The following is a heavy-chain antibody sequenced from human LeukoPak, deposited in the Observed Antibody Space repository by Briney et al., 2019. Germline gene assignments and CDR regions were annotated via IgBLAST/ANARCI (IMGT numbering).Heavy chain of an antibody. CDR1: GYTFTGYY. D-gene: IGHD6-13*01. Sequence: ASVKVSCKASGYTFTGYYMHWVRQAPGQGLEWMGRINPNSGGTNYAQKFQGRVTMTRDTSISTAYMELSRLRPDDTAVYYCARDLYRIAAAGTTPFDYWGQGTLVTVSS. V-gene: IGHV1-2*06. J-gene: IGHJ4*02. CDR2: INPNSGGT. CDR3: ARDLYRIAAAGTTPFDY.